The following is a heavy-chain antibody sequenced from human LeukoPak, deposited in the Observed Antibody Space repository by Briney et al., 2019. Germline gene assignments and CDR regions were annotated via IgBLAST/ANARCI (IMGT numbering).Heavy chain of an antibody. CDR3: ASEWLFFDY. CDR2: ISYDGSNK. V-gene: IGHV3-30*04. J-gene: IGHJ4*02. CDR1: GFTFSSYA. D-gene: IGHD3-22*01. Sequence: GGSLRLSCAASGFTFSSYAMHWVRQAPGKGLEWVAVISYDGSNKYYADSVKGRFTISRDNSKNTLYLQMNSLRAEGTAVYYCASEWLFFDYWGQGTLVTVSS.